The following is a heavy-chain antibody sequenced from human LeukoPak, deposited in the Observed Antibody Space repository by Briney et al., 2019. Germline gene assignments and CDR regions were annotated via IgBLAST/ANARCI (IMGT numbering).Heavy chain of an antibody. Sequence: GGSLRLSCAASGFTFSSYSMNWARQAPGKGLEWVSSISSSSSYIYYADSVKGRFTISRDNAENSLYLQMNSLRAEDTAVYYCAGDGGVVVVPAANFDYWGQGTLVTVSS. J-gene: IGHJ4*02. CDR2: ISSSSSYI. D-gene: IGHD2-2*01. CDR1: GFTFSSYS. V-gene: IGHV3-21*01. CDR3: AGDGGVVVVPAANFDY.